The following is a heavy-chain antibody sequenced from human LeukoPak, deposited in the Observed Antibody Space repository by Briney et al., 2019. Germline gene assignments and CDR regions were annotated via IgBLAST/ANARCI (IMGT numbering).Heavy chain of an antibody. J-gene: IGHJ4*02. CDR2: ISGSGGTT. D-gene: IGHD2-21*01. CDR1: GITLSNYG. Sequence: GGSLRLSCAVSGITLSNYGMSWVRQTPGKGLEWVAGISGSGGTTSYADSVKGRFTISRDNPKNTLYLQMNSLRAEDTAVYFCAKRGIVVRVILVGFHKEAYYFASWGQGALVTVSS. CDR3: AKRGIVVRVILVGFHKEAYYFAS. V-gene: IGHV3-23*01.